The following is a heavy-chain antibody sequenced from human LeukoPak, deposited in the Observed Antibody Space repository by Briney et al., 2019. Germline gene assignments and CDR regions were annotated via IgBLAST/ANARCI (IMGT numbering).Heavy chain of an antibody. CDR2: IIPIFGTA. V-gene: IGHV1-69*13. Sequence: RASAKVSCKASGYSFTSNYIHWVRQAPGQGLEWMGGIIPIFGTANYAQKFQGRVTITADESTSTAYMELSSLRSEDTAVYYCARDFSRYCSSTSCYAAWFDPWGQGTLVTVSS. CDR1: GYSFTSNY. J-gene: IGHJ5*02. D-gene: IGHD2-2*01. CDR3: ARDFSRYCSSTSCYAAWFDP.